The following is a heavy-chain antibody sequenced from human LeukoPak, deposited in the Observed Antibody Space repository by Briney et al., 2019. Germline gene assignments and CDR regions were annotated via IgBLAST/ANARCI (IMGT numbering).Heavy chain of an antibody. CDR3: ARGGRYCSGGSCYSIWFDP. CDR1: GGSFSGYY. J-gene: IGHJ5*02. CDR2: INHSGST. V-gene: IGHV4-34*01. Sequence: SETLSLTCAVYGGSFSGYYWSWIRQPPGKGLEWIGEINHSGSTNYNPSLKSRVTISVDTSKNQFSLKLSSVTAADTAVYYCARGGRYCSGGSCYSIWFDPWGQGTLVTVSS. D-gene: IGHD2-15*01.